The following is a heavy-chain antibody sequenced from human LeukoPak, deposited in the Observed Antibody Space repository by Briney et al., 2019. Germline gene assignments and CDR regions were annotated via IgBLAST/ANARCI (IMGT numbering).Heavy chain of an antibody. V-gene: IGHV3-21*01. CDR2: ISTRSSYK. CDR3: ARGGPYDSHPSNFDY. CDR1: GFTFSSSA. J-gene: IGHJ4*02. Sequence: PGRSLRLSCAASGFTFSSSAMSWVRQAPGKGLEWVSSISTRSSYKYYADSLKGRFTISRDNAKNSLSLLMDSLRAEDTAVYYCARGGPYDSHPSNFDYWGQGTLVTVSS. D-gene: IGHD5-12*01.